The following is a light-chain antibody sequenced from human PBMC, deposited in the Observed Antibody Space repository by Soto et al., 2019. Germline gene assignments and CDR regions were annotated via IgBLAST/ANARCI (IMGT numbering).Light chain of an antibody. Sequence: DIVMTQSPDSLAVSLGERATINCKSSQSVLYSSNNKNYLAWYQQKPGQPPKLLIYWASTRESGVPDRFSGSGSGTDFTLTISSLLAEDVAVYYFQQYYSTWTFGQGTKVEIK. CDR2: WAS. CDR3: QQYYSTWT. CDR1: QSVLYSSNNKNY. J-gene: IGKJ1*01. V-gene: IGKV4-1*01.